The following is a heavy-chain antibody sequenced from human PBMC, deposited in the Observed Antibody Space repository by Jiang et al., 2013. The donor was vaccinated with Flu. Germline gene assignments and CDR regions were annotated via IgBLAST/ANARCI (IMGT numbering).Heavy chain of an antibody. Sequence: VQLVESGGGLVKPGESLRLSCTTSGFTFGYAWMSWVRQTPGKGLEWVSAISGSGGSTYYADSVKGRFTISRDNSKSTLYLQMNNLRAEDTAVYYCATDLLTYYYGLDVWGQGTTVTV. CDR2: ISGSGGST. CDR1: GFTFGYAW. J-gene: IGHJ6*02. CDR3: ATDLLTYYYGLDV. V-gene: IGHV3-23*04.